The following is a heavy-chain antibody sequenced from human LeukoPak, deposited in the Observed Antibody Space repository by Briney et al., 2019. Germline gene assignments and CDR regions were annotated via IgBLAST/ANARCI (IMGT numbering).Heavy chain of an antibody. D-gene: IGHD3-22*01. V-gene: IGHV4-59*01. CDR3: AREPYDSSGYPPGYFDY. Sequence: PSETLSLTCTVSGGSISSYYWSWIRQPPGKGLEWIGYIYYSGSTNYYPSLKSRVTISVDTSKNQFSLKLITMTAADATAYYCAREPYDSSGYPPGYFDYWGQGTLVTVSS. CDR1: GGSISSYY. CDR2: IYYSGST. J-gene: IGHJ4*02.